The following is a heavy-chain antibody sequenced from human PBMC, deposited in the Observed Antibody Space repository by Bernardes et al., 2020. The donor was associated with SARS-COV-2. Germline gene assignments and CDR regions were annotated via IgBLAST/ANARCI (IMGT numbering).Heavy chain of an antibody. D-gene: IGHD3-10*01. CDR3: SKDRGKLGRDYMDV. CDR2: ISCSGGNT. Sequence: GGSLRLSCAASGFTFSSYAINWVRQAPGKGLEWVSAISCSGGNTYYADSVKGRFTISRDNSKNTLYLQMNSLRAEDTAVYYFSKDRGKLGRDYMDVWGKGNTVTVSS. J-gene: IGHJ6*03. V-gene: IGHV3-23*01. CDR1: GFTFSSYA.